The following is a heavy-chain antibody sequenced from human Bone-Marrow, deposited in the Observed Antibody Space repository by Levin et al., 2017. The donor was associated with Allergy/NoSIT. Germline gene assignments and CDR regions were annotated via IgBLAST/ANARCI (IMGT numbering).Heavy chain of an antibody. D-gene: IGHD3-22*01. J-gene: IGHJ6*02. CDR1: GFTFTTYA. CDR3: ARDSVQVVEPAPDDNNQPSLLMDV. CDR2: IWYDGSNE. V-gene: IGHV3-33*01. Sequence: GESLKISCATSGFTFTTYAIHWVRQAPGKGLEWVAVIWYDGSNEYYADSVRGRFTISRDNSKNTLYLQMNSLRDEDTAVYYCARDSVQVVEPAPDDNNQPSLLMDVWGQGTTVIVSS.